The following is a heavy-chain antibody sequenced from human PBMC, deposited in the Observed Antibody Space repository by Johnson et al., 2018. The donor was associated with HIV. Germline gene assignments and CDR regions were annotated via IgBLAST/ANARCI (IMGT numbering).Heavy chain of an antibody. D-gene: IGHD4-17*01. CDR3: ARDSTPWGGDYVGYGFDI. CDR2: ILFDGVYK. J-gene: IGHJ3*02. V-gene: IGHV3-30-3*01. Sequence: VQVVESGGGVVQPGRSQRLSCAASGFPFRDSAMHWVRQAPGKGLEWVAVILFDGVYKHYAESVKGRFTISRDNSKNTLYLQMNSLRAEDTAVCYCARDSTPWGGDYVGYGFDIWGQGTMVTVSS. CDR1: GFPFRDSA.